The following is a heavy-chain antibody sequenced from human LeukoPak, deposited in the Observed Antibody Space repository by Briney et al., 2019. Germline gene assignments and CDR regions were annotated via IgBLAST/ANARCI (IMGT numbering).Heavy chain of an antibody. CDR2: ISGSSSMI. D-gene: IGHD3-10*01. CDR1: GFTFSSYT. Sequence: PGGSLRLSCEASGFTFSSYTMNWVRQAPGKGLEWVSYISGSSSMIYYADSVKGRFTISRDNAKSSLYLQMNSLRADDTALCYCARVYYGSGSLDYWGKGTLVTVSS. V-gene: IGHV3-48*01. CDR3: ARVYYGSGSLDY. J-gene: IGHJ4*02.